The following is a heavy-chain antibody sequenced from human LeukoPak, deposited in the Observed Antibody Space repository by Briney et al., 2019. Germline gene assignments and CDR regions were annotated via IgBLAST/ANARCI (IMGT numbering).Heavy chain of an antibody. J-gene: IGHJ4*02. V-gene: IGHV4-61*02. CDR3: ARGFDGGVAPARLDY. CDR1: GGSISSGSYY. CDR2: IYTSGST. D-gene: IGHD2-15*01. Sequence: TLSLTCTVSGGSISSGSYYWSWIRQPAGKGLEWIGRIYTSGSTNYNPSLKSRVTISVDTSKNQFSLKLSSVTAADTAVYYCARGFDGGVAPARLDYWGQGTLVTVSS.